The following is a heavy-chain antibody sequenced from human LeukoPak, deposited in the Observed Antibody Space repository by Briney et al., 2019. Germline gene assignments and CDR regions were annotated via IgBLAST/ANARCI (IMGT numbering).Heavy chain of an antibody. CDR3: AREWPHTYRFDP. V-gene: IGHV1-46*01. Sequence: GASVKVSCNAFGYTFTSCYIHWVRQAPAQGLEWLGIINPSSGGTMYAQKFQGRVTMTRDTSTTTVYMELSSLRSEDTAVYHCAREWPHTYRFDPWGQGTLVTVSS. CDR1: GYTFTSCY. CDR2: INPSSGGT. D-gene: IGHD4-11*01. J-gene: IGHJ5*02.